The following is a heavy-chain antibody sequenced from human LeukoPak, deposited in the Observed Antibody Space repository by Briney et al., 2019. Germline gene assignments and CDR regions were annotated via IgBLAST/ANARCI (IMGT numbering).Heavy chain of an antibody. D-gene: IGHD1-1*01. J-gene: IGHJ6*03. V-gene: IGHV3-20*04. CDR2: TNWNGGST. CDR3: ARGKYNWNDDYYYYYMDV. Sequence: GGSLRLSCAASGFTFDDYGMSWVRQAPGKGLEWVSGTNWNGGSTGYADSVKGRFTISRDNAKNSLYLQMNSLRAEDTALYYCARGKYNWNDDYYYYYMDVWGKGTTVTVSS. CDR1: GFTFDDYG.